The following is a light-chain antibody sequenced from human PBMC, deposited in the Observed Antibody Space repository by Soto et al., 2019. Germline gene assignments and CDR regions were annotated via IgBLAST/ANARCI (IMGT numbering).Light chain of an antibody. CDR3: QHYDNLPPFT. V-gene: IGKV1-33*01. Sequence: DIQMTQSPSSLSASVGARVSITCQASQDIRTSLSWFQQKPGRAPKLLIYGASYLDTGVPSRFRGSGSGTDFPFTISSRHPEDTATYYCQHYDNLPPFTFGPGTKVDI. CDR2: GAS. J-gene: IGKJ3*01. CDR1: QDIRTS.